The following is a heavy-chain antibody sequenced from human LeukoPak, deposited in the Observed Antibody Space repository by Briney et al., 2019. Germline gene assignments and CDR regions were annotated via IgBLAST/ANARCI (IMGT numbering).Heavy chain of an antibody. V-gene: IGHV3-48*03. D-gene: IGHD2-21*02. J-gene: IGHJ4*02. Sequence: GGSLRLSCAASGFTFSSYEMNWVRQAPGKGLEWVSYISSSGSTIYYADSVKGRFTISRDNAKNSLYLQMNSLRAADTAVYYCARGGDIVVVTSPFDYWGQGTLVTVSS. CDR2: ISSSGSTI. CDR3: ARGGDIVVVTSPFDY. CDR1: GFTFSSYE.